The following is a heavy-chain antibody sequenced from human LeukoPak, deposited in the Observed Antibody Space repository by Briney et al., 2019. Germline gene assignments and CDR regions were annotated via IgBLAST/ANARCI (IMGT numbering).Heavy chain of an antibody. J-gene: IGHJ4*02. Sequence: SQTLSLTCAVSGGSISSGGYSWSWIRQPPGKGLEWIGYIYHSGSTYYNPSLKSRVTISVDRSKNQFSLKLSSVTAADTAVYYCASSYSGSSFDYWGQGTLVTVSS. V-gene: IGHV4-30-2*01. CDR2: IYHSGST. CDR1: GGSISSGGYS. D-gene: IGHD6-6*01. CDR3: ASSYSGSSFDY.